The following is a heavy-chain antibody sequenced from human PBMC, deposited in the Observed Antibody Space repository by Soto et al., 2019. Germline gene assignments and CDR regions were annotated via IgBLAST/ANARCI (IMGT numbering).Heavy chain of an antibody. CDR3: ARVVVITGYNWFDP. Sequence: LSLTCTVSGGSISSYYWSWIRQPAGKGLEWIGRIYTSGSTNYNPSLKSRVTMSVDTSKNQFSLKLSSVTAADTAVYYCARVVVITGYNWFDPWGQGTLVTVSS. CDR1: GGSISSYY. D-gene: IGHD3-22*01. J-gene: IGHJ5*02. CDR2: IYTSGST. V-gene: IGHV4-4*07.